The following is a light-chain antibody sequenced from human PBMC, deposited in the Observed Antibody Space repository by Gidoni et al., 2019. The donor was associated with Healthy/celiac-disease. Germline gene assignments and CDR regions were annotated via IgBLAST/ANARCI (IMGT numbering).Light chain of an antibody. Sequence: VSVSPGQTARITCSGDALPKQYAYWYQQKPGQAPVLVIYKDSERPSGIPERFSGSSSGTTVTLTISGVQAEDEADYYCQSADSSGTYVVFGGGTKLTVL. V-gene: IGLV3-25*03. CDR1: ALPKQY. CDR3: QSADSSGTYVV. CDR2: KDS. J-gene: IGLJ2*01.